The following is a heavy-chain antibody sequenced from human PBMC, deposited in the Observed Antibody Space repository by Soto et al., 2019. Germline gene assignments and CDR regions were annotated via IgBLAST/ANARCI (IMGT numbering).Heavy chain of an antibody. V-gene: IGHV4-30-4*01. D-gene: IGHD4-17*01. CDR2: IYYSVST. J-gene: IGHJ5*02. CDR1: GGSITSGDYY. CDR3: ARSLRDYGLGWFDP. Sequence: QVQLQESGPGLLKPSQTLSLTCTVSGGSITSGDYYWSWVRQPPGKALEWVGYIYYSVSTIYNPSLESRVTLSIDTSENQFSLKLSSVTAADTAVYYCARSLRDYGLGWFDPWGQGTLVTVSS.